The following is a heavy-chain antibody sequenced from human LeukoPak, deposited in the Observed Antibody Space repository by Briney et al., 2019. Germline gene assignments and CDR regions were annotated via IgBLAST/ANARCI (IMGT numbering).Heavy chain of an antibody. CDR3: ASLTSGYLLEYFQH. V-gene: IGHV1-2*02. D-gene: IGHD3-22*01. CDR2: INPNSGGT. Sequence: EASVKVSCKASGYTFTGYYMHWVRQAPGQGLEWMGWINPNSGGTNYAQKFQGRVTMTRDTSISTAYMELSRLRSDDTAVYYCASLTSGYLLEYFQHWGQGTLVTVSS. CDR1: GYTFTGYY. J-gene: IGHJ1*01.